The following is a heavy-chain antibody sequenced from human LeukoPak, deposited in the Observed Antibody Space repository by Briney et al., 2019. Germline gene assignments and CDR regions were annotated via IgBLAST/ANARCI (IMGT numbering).Heavy chain of an antibody. V-gene: IGHV3-74*01. CDR2: INTDGSST. Sequence: GGSLRLSCAASGFIFSSHWMHWVRQAPEKGLVWVSRINTDGSSTDYADSVKGRFTISRDNAKNTVYLQMNSLRAEDTAVYYCARGVSGTGPDIWGLGIKVTVS. D-gene: IGHD5/OR15-5a*01. CDR3: ARGVSGTGPDI. CDR1: GFIFSSHW. J-gene: IGHJ3*02.